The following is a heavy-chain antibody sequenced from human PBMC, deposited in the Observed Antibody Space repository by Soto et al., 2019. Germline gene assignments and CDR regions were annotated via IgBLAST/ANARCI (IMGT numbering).Heavy chain of an antibody. CDR1: GFTFSSYE. D-gene: IGHD6-6*01. V-gene: IGHV3-48*03. CDR3: ARGIAARRLDS. Sequence: PGGSLRLSCAASGFTFSSYEMNWVRQAPGKGLEWVSFISSSSSTIYYADSVKGRFTISRDNAKNSLYLQMDSLRAEDTAVYYCARGIAARRLDSWGQGALVTAPQ. CDR2: ISSSSSTI. J-gene: IGHJ4*02.